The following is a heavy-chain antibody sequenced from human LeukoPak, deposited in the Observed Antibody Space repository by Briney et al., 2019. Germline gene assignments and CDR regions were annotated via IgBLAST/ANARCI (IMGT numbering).Heavy chain of an antibody. D-gene: IGHD5-18*01. CDR2: INPSGGST. Sequence: ASVKVSCKASGYTFTSYYMHWVRQAPGQGLEWMGIINPSGGSTSYAQKFQGRVTMTRDMSTSTVYMELSSLRSEDTAVYYCARETRAPSGYSYGIDYWGQGTLVTVSS. CDR3: ARETRAPSGYSYGIDY. V-gene: IGHV1-46*01. J-gene: IGHJ4*02. CDR1: GYTFTSYY.